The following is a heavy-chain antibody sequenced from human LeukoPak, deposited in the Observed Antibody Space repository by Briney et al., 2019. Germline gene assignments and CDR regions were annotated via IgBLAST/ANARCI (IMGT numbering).Heavy chain of an antibody. D-gene: IGHD6-13*01. Sequence: ASVKVSCKASGYTFTDYGISWVRQAPGQGLEWMGWISANNANTNYAQKLQGRVTMTTDTSTSTAYMELRSLISDDTAVYFCARDKSSSWYYFDYWGQGTLVTVSS. J-gene: IGHJ4*02. CDR2: ISANNANT. CDR1: GYTFTDYG. V-gene: IGHV1-18*01. CDR3: ARDKSSSWYYFDY.